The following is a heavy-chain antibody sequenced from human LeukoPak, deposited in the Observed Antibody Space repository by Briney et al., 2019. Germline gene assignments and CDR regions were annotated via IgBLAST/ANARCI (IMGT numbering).Heavy chain of an antibody. D-gene: IGHD1-7*01. CDR2: ISSSSGYI. CDR1: GFTFNSYS. Sequence: GGSLRLSCAASGFTFNSYSMNWVRQTPGKGLEWVSSISSSSGYINYADSVKGRFTVSRDNAKNSLYLQMNSLRAEDTAVYYCARVDWNYVNSKYYYYMDVWGKGTTVTVSS. CDR3: ARVDWNYVNSKYYYYMDV. J-gene: IGHJ6*03. V-gene: IGHV3-21*01.